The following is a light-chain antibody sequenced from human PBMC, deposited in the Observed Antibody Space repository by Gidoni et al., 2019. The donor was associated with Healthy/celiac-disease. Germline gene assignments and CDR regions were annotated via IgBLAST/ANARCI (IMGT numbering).Light chain of an antibody. CDR3: QQYNSYPGT. CDR1: QSISSW. Sequence: DIQMTQSPSTLSASVGDRVTITCRASQSISSWLAWYQQKPGKAPKLLIYDASSLESGVPSRFSGSGSGTEFTLTISSLQPDDFANYYCQQYNSYPGTFGQGTKLEIK. CDR2: DAS. J-gene: IGKJ2*01. V-gene: IGKV1-5*01.